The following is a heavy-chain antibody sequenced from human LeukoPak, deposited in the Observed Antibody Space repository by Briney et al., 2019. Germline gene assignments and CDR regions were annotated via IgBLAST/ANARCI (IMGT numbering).Heavy chain of an antibody. D-gene: IGHD1-26*01. V-gene: IGHV4-34*01. CDR3: ARRIVGATGRFDY. Sequence: PSETLSLTCAVYGGSFSGYYWSWIRQPPGKGLEWIGEINHSGSTNYNPSLKSRVTISVDTSKNQFSLKLSSVTAADTAVYYCARRIVGATGRFDYWGQGTLVTVSS. J-gene: IGHJ4*02. CDR1: GGSFSGYY. CDR2: INHSGST.